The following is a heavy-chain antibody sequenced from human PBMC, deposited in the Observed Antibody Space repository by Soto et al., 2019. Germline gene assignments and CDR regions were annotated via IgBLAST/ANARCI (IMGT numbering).Heavy chain of an antibody. D-gene: IGHD3-10*01. V-gene: IGHV4-39*01. CDR1: GGSISSRSYD. Sequence: LSLTCTVSGGSISSRSYDWGWIRDAPVSGGGWVGSIYYSGSTYYNPSLKSRVTISVDTSKNQFSLKLSSVPAADTAVYYCARAYDYGSGSSNWFDPWGQGTLVTVSS. J-gene: IGHJ5*02. CDR2: IYYSGST. CDR3: ARAYDYGSGSSNWFDP.